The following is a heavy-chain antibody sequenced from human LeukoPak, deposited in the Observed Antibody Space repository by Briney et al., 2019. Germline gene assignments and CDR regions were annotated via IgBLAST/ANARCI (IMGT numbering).Heavy chain of an antibody. J-gene: IGHJ4*02. CDR2: IYHSGST. CDR3: GRILMDSNCLFDH. Sequence: SETLSLTCAVSGGSISSSNWWSWVRQPPGKGLEWIGEIYHSGSTNYNPSLKSRVTISVDKSKNQFSLKLSSVTAADTAVYYCGRILMDSNCLFDHWGQGTLVTVSS. D-gene: IGHD2-2*03. V-gene: IGHV4-4*02. CDR1: GGSISSSNW.